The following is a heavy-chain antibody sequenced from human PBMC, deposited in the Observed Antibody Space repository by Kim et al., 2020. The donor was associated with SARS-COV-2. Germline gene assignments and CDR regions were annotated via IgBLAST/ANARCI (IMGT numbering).Heavy chain of an antibody. CDR1: GFTFSSYW. CDR2: IKQDGSEK. V-gene: IGHV3-7*01. D-gene: IGHD3-16*01. J-gene: IGHJ6*02. Sequence: GGSLRLSCAASGFTFSSYWMSWVRQAPGKGLEWVANIKQDGSEKYYVDSVKGRFTISRDNAKNSLYLQMNSLRAEDTAVYYCASYGGSGYYYYYGMDVWGQGTTVTVSS. CDR3: ASYGGSGYYYYYGMDV.